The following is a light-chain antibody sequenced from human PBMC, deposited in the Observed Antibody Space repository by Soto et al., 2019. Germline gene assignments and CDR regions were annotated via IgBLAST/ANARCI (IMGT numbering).Light chain of an antibody. V-gene: IGKV3-11*01. CDR2: DAS. CDR3: QQRSNWGLT. CDR1: QSVSSY. J-gene: IGKJ4*01. Sequence: EIVLTQSPATLSLSPGERATLSCRASQSVSSYLACYQQKPGQAPRLLIYDASNRATGIPARFSGSGSGTDFTLTISSLEPEDFAVYYCQQRSNWGLTFGGGTKVEIK.